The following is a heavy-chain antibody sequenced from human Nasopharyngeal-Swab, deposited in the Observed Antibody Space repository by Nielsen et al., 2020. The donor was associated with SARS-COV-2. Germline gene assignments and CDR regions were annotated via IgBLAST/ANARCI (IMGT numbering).Heavy chain of an antibody. J-gene: IGHJ4*02. D-gene: IGHD3-10*01. Sequence: GESLKISCAASGFTFDGYTMHWIRHALGRGLEWVSLISWDGGSTYYRDSVKSRFTISRDNSKNSLYLQMNSLTTEDTAFYYCAKEYGSGSYRPFFDSWGRGTLVTVSS. V-gene: IGHV3-43*01. CDR1: GFTFDGYT. CDR2: ISWDGGST. CDR3: AKEYGSGSYRPFFDS.